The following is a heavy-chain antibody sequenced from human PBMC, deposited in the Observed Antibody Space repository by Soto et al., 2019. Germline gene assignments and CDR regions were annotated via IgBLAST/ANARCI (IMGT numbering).Heavy chain of an antibody. D-gene: IGHD5-12*01. V-gene: IGHV4-59*01. CDR1: GGSISSYY. CDR2: IYYSGST. CDR3: ARVGAGYNYINCYFDL. J-gene: IGHJ2*01. Sequence: QVQLQESGPGLVKPSETLSLTCTVSGGSISSYYWSWIRQPPGKGLEWIGYIYYSGSTNYNPSLKSRVTISVDTSKNQFSLKLSAVTAADTAVYYCARVGAGYNYINCYFDLWGRGTLVTVSS.